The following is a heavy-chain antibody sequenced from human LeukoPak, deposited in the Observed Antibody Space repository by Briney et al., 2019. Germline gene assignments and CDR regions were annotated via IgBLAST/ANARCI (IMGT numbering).Heavy chain of an antibody. CDR1: GYTFTGYY. V-gene: IGHV1-2*02. CDR2: INPNSGGT. J-gene: IGHJ4*02. D-gene: IGHD6-13*01. CDR3: ARVIAAAGTEVDY. Sequence: ASVKVSCKASGYTFTGYYMHWVRQAPGQGLEWMGWINPNSGGTNYAQKFQGRVTMTRDTSISTAYMELSRLRSDDTAVYYRARVIAAAGTEVDYWGQGTLVTVSS.